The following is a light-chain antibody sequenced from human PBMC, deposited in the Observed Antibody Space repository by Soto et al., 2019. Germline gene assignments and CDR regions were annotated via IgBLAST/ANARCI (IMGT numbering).Light chain of an antibody. Sequence: EIVMTQSPATLSVSPGERATLSCRASQSVSSNSAWYQQKPGQAPRLLIYDASTRATGIPARFSGSGSGTKFTLTICSLQSEDFAVYYCQQYNNWPALTFGGGTKVDIK. CDR1: QSVSSN. CDR2: DAS. V-gene: IGKV3-15*01. CDR3: QQYNNWPALT. J-gene: IGKJ4*01.